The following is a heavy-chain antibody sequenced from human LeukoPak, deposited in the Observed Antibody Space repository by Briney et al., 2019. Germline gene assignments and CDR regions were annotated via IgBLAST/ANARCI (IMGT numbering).Heavy chain of an antibody. CDR3: ARDGPSSGWYPGTYYFDY. J-gene: IGHJ4*02. CDR1: GDSVSSNSAA. CDR2: TYYRSKWYN. V-gene: IGHV6-1*01. D-gene: IGHD6-19*01. Sequence: SQTLSLTCAIPGDSVSSNSAAWNWIRQSPSRGLEWLVRTYYRSKWYNDYAVSVKSRITINPDTSKNQFSLQLNSVTPEDTAVYYCARDGPSSGWYPGTYYFDYWGQGTLVTVSS.